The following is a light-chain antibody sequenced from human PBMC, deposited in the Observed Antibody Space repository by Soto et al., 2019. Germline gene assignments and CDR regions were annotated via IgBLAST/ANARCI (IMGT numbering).Light chain of an antibody. V-gene: IGKV1-5*03. CDR1: QTISSW. J-gene: IGKJ5*01. CDR3: KHCNSYSET. Sequence: DIQSTQSPSTLSGSLGDRVTITCRASQTISSWLAWYQQKPGKAPKLLIYKASTLKSGVQSRFSGSGSGTEFTLTIRSLQPDDFATYYCKHCNSYSETVGQGTQLEIK. CDR2: KAS.